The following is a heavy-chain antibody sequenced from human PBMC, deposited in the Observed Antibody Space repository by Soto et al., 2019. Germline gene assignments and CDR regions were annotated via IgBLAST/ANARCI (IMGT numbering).Heavy chain of an antibody. Sequence: GSLRLSCAASGFTFSDYAMSWVRQAPGKGLEWVSAISGSGTSTYYADSVRGRFTISRDNSKSTVFLQMNSLRAEDTAVFYCAKEHYTEAGIDYWGQGTLVTVSS. CDR1: GFTFSDYA. D-gene: IGHD3-3*01. V-gene: IGHV3-23*01. J-gene: IGHJ4*02. CDR2: ISGSGTST. CDR3: AKEHYTEAGIDY.